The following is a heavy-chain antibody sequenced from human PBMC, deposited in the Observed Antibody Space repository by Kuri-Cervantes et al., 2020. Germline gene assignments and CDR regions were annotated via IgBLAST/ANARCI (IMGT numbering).Heavy chain of an antibody. D-gene: IGHD5-18*01. CDR2: IYSGGST. V-gene: IGHV3-66*01. Sequence: GESLKISCAASGFTFSSYAMSWVRQAPGKGLEWVSVIYSGGSTYYADSVKGRFTISRDNFKNTLYLQMNSLRAEDTAMFYCARGDTAMEFYYFDYWGQGTLVTVSS. CDR1: GFTFSSYA. CDR3: ARGDTAMEFYYFDY. J-gene: IGHJ4*02.